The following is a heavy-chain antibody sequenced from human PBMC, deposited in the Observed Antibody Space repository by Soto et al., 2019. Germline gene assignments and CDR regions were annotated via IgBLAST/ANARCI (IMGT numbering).Heavy chain of an antibody. V-gene: IGHV1-46*01. Sequence: QVQLVQSGAEVKKPGASVKVSCKASGYTFTSYYMHWVRQAPGQGLEWMGIINPSGGSTSYAQKFQGRVTMTRDTSTSTGYMELSSLRSEDTAVYYCARDPRAVAGDDAFDIWGQGTMVTVSS. J-gene: IGHJ3*02. D-gene: IGHD6-19*01. CDR3: ARDPRAVAGDDAFDI. CDR1: GYTFTSYY. CDR2: INPSGGST.